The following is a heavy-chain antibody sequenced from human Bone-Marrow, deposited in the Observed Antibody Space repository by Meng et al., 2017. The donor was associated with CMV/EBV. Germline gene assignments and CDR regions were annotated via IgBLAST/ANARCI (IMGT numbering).Heavy chain of an antibody. D-gene: IGHD6-19*01. CDR1: GDSVSSNSAA. J-gene: IGHJ4*02. Sequence: LRLSCAISGDSVSSNSAAWNWIRQSPSRGLEWLGRTYYRSKWYNDYAVSVKSRITINPDTSKNQFSLQLNSVTPEDTAVYYCAREGPGIAVAGPYYFDYWGQGTLVTVPS. V-gene: IGHV6-1*01. CDR2: TYYRSKWYN. CDR3: AREGPGIAVAGPYYFDY.